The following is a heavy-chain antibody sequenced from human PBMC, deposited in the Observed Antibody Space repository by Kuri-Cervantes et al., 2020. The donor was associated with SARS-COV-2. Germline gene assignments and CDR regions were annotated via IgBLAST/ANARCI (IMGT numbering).Heavy chain of an antibody. V-gene: IGHV3-21*01. CDR3: AIIESSSDYYYYYGMDV. Sequence: GGSLRLSCAAAGFTFSSYSMNWVRQGLGKGLEWVSSISSSSSYIYYADSVKGRFTISRDNAKNTLYLQMNSLRAEDTAVYYCAIIESSSDYYYYYGMDVWGQGTTVTVSS. CDR1: GFTFSSYS. CDR2: ISSSSSYI. J-gene: IGHJ6*02. D-gene: IGHD3-10*01.